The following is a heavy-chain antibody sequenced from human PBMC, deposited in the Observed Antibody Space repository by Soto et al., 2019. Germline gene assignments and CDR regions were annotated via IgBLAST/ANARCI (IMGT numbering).Heavy chain of an antibody. J-gene: IGHJ4*02. V-gene: IGHV2-5*02. Sequence: AGPTLVNPTQTLTLTCTFSGFSLSTSGVGVGWIRQPPGKALEGLGLIYWDGDKRYSPSLKSRLTITKDTSKNQVDLTMTTMAPVATATYYCAHRRPGQYFDSWGQGTRVTVSS. CDR1: GFSLSTSGVG. CDR2: IYWDGDK. CDR3: AHRRPGQYFDS.